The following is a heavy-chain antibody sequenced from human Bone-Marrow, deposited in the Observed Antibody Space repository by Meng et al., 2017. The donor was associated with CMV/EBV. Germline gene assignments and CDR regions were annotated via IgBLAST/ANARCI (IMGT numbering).Heavy chain of an antibody. J-gene: IGHJ5*02. V-gene: IGHV1-69*05. D-gene: IGHD1-7*01. CDR2: IIPIFGTA. CDR1: GGTFSSYA. Sequence: SVKVSCKASGGTFSSYAISWVRQAPGQGLEWMGGIIPIFGTANYAQKFQGRVTITTDESTSTAYMELSSLRSEDTAVYYCARDHQGITGTAGAWGQGTLVTGSS. CDR3: ARDHQGITGTAGA.